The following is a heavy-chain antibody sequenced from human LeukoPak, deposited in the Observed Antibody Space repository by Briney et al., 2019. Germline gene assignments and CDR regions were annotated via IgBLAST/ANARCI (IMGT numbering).Heavy chain of an antibody. V-gene: IGHV3-74*01. CDR2: INSDGSST. J-gene: IGHJ4*02. CDR3: ARTYGSGAYYFDY. D-gene: IGHD3-10*01. Sequence: GGSLRLSCAASGFTFSSYWMHWVRQAPGKGLVWVSRINSDGSSTSYADSVKGRFTISRDNAKNTLYLQMNSLRAEDTAVYYCARTYGSGAYYFDYWGQGTLVTVSS. CDR1: GFTFSSYW.